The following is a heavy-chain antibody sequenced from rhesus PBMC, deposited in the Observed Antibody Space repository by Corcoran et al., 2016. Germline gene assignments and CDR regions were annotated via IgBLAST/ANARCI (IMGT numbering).Heavy chain of an antibody. CDR1: GGSISSSY. CDR2: IYGSGSST. Sequence: QLQLQESGPGLVKPSETLSVTCAVSGGSISSSYWSWIRQDPGKGLEWNGYIYGSGSSTNYNPSLKSRVTLSVDTSKHQLSLKLSSVTNADTAVYYCARDRGPGAYWGQGVLVTVSS. J-gene: IGHJ4*01. V-gene: IGHV4-169*02. CDR3: ARDRGPGAY. D-gene: IGHD3-9*01.